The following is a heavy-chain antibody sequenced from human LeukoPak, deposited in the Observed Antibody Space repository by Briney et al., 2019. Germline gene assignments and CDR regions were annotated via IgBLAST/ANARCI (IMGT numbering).Heavy chain of an antibody. CDR3: ARGEVSASLYYFDF. CDR1: GYTFTTYG. J-gene: IGHJ4*02. V-gene: IGHV1-18*01. CDR2: VSGYTGNT. Sequence: ASVKVSCKTSGYTFTTYGVSWVRQAPGQGLEWMGWVSGYTGNTNYAERFQSRVTMTTDTSTSTVYMELTSLRSDDTAVYYCARGEVSASLYYFDFWGQGTLVTVS. D-gene: IGHD2-2*01.